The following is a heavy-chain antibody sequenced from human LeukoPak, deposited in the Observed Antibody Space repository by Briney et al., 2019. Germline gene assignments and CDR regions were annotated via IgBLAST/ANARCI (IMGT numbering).Heavy chain of an antibody. CDR3: ARDRLPITMVRGVIMTY. D-gene: IGHD3-10*01. J-gene: IGHJ4*02. V-gene: IGHV1-2*02. Sequence: ASVKVSCKASGYTFTGYYMHWVRQAPGQGLEWMGWINPNSGGTNYAQKFQGRVTMTRDTSISTAYMELSRLRSDDTAVYYCARDRLPITMVRGVIMTYWGQGTLVTVSS. CDR2: INPNSGGT. CDR1: GYTFTGYY.